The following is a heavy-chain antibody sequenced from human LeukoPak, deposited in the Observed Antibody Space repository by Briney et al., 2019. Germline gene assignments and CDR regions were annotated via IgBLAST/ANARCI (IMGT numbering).Heavy chain of an antibody. Sequence: SETLSLTCTVSGGSISSSSYYWGWIRQPPGKGLEWIGSIYYSGSTYYNPSLKSRVTISVDTSKNQFSLKLSSVTAADTAVYYCARRDSGGYYSSHLDYWGQGTLVTVSS. CDR1: GGSISSSSYY. CDR2: IYYSGST. V-gene: IGHV4-39*01. D-gene: IGHD3-22*01. CDR3: ARRDSGGYYSSHLDY. J-gene: IGHJ4*02.